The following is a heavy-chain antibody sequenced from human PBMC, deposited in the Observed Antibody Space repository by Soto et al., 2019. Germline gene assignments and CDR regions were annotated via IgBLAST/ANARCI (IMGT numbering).Heavy chain of an antibody. D-gene: IGHD3-10*01. CDR1: GFTFSSYW. V-gene: IGHV3-74*01. CDR3: ARVYGYYGMDV. J-gene: IGHJ6*02. Sequence: GGPLRLSCAASGFTFSSYWMHWVRQAPGKGLVWVSRINSDGSSTSYADSVKGRFTISRDNAKNTLYLQMNSLRAEDTAVYYCARVYGYYGMDVWGQGTTVTVSS. CDR2: INSDGSST.